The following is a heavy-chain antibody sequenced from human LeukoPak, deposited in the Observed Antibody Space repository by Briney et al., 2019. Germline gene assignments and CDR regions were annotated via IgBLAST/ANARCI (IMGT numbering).Heavy chain of an antibody. CDR1: GFTLSDYT. Sequence: PGGSLRLSCAASGFTLSDYTMNWVRQAPGKGLEWISYISPRGSTIYYSDSVKGRFTLSRDNAKNSLHLQMNSLRDEDTAIYYCARDPRIYCTNGICRDDYFDNWGQGTLVTVSS. D-gene: IGHD2-8*01. J-gene: IGHJ4*02. V-gene: IGHV3-48*02. CDR2: ISPRGSTI. CDR3: ARDPRIYCTNGICRDDYFDN.